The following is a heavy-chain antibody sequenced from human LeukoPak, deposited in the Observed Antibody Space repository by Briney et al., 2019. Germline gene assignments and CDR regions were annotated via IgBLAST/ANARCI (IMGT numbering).Heavy chain of an antibody. Sequence: ASVKVSCKASGYTFTSYGISWVRQAPGQGLEWMGWISAYNDNTNYAQKLQGRVTMTTDTSTSPAYMELRSLRSDDTAVYYCARDIRLEGYSYDQPQPVGIYYYYYGMDVWGQGTTVTVSS. D-gene: IGHD5-18*01. CDR3: ARDIRLEGYSYDQPQPVGIYYYYYGMDV. CDR1: GYTFTSYG. CDR2: ISAYNDNT. V-gene: IGHV1-18*01. J-gene: IGHJ6*02.